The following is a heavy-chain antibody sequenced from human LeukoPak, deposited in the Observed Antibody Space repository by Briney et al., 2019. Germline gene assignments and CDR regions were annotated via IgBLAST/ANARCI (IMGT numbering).Heavy chain of an antibody. CDR3: ASWYSSSFTFDY. CDR1: GGSISSGSYY. V-gene: IGHV4-61*02. J-gene: IGHJ4*02. Sequence: PSQTLSLTCTVSGGSISSGSYYWSWIRQPAGKGLEWIGRIYTSGSTNYNPSLKSRVTISVDTSKNQFSLKLSSVTAADTAVYYCASWYSSSFTFDYWGQGTLVTVSS. CDR2: IYTSGST. D-gene: IGHD6-6*01.